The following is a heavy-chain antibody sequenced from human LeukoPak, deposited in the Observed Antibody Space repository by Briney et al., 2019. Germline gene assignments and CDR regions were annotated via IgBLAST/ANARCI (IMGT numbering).Heavy chain of an antibody. V-gene: IGHV4-39*01. CDR1: GASISGSSGYY. CDR2: IDYSGTT. Sequence: SETLSLTCAVSGASISGSSGYYWGWVRQPPGEGLEWIPSIDYSGTTQYNPFVKSRVSIFIDTSKNQFSLNLNSVTAADTAVYYCARQSVGTASIYYFAYWGQGILVTVSS. D-gene: IGHD1-26*01. J-gene: IGHJ4*02. CDR3: ARQSVGTASIYYFAY.